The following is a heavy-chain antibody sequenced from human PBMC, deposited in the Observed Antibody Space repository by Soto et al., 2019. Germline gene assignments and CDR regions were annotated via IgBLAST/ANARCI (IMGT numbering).Heavy chain of an antibody. J-gene: IGHJ4*02. CDR1: GFTFSSYA. CDR3: AKATLRVVHPLVLDY. Sequence: GGSLRLSCEASGFTFSSYAMNWVRQAPGKGLEWISVISGSGGATYFADSVKGRFVISRDNSKNTLYLQMNSLRAEDTAIYYWAKATLRVVHPLVLDYWGQGSLVTVS. V-gene: IGHV3-23*01. D-gene: IGHD3-3*01. CDR2: ISGSGGAT.